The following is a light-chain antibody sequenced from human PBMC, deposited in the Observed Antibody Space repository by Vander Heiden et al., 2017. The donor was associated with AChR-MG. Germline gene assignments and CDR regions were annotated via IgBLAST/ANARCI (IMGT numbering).Light chain of an antibody. J-gene: IGKJ1*01. CDR2: GAS. CDR3: QQYNNWPPGT. CDR1: QSVSSN. Sequence: ETVMTQSPATLSVSPGERATLSCRASQSVSSNLAWYQQKPGQAPRLLIYGASTRATGIPARFSGSGSGTEFTLTISSLQSEDFAVYYCQQYNNWPPGTFEQGTKVEIK. V-gene: IGKV3-15*01.